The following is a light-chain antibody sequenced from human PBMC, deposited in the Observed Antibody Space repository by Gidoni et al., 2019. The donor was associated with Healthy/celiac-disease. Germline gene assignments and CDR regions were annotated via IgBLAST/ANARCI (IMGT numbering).Light chain of an antibody. CDR3: QQYYSSPYT. CDR2: DAS. V-gene: IGKV1-39*01. Sequence: DIQMTQSPSSLSASVGDRVTITCRASQSISSYLNWYQQKPGKAPKLLIYDASSLESGVPSRFSGSGSGTDFTLTISSLQPEDFATYYCQQYYSSPYTFGQGTKLEIK. CDR1: QSISSY. J-gene: IGKJ2*01.